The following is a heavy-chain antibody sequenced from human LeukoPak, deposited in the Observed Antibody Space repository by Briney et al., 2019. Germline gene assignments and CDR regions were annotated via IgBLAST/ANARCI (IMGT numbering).Heavy chain of an antibody. CDR3: ARSKDILTGYCFDY. CDR2: VYHNGYT. J-gene: IGHJ4*02. V-gene: IGHV4-39*07. CDR1: GGSVSDYRSY. Sequence: SETLSLTCTVSGGSVSDYRSYWPWIRQPPGKGLEWVGSVYHNGYTYYNPALKSRVTISVDTSKNQFSLKLSLVTAADTAVYYCARSKDILTGYCFDYWGQGTLVTVSS. D-gene: IGHD3-9*01.